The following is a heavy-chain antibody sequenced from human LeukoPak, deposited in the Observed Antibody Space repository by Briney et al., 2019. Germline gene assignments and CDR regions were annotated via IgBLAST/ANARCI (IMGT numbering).Heavy chain of an antibody. J-gene: IGHJ4*02. V-gene: IGHV4-31*03. CDR3: ARGTGFQAEKPPFNPPAVALDY. CDR1: GGSISSGGYY. D-gene: IGHD3-10*01. Sequence: SETLSLTCTVSGGSISSGGYYWSWIRQHPGKGLEWIGYIYYSGSTYYNPSLKSRVTISVDTSKNQFSLKLSSVTAADTAVYYCARGTGFQAEKPPFNPPAVALDYWGQGTLVTVSS. CDR2: IYYSGST.